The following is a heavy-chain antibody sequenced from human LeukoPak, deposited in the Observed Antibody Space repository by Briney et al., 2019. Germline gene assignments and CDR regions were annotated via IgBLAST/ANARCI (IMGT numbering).Heavy chain of an antibody. CDR2: INHSGST. J-gene: IGHJ6*03. CDR3: ARQEKEHYYGSGSYYPPYYYYYYMDV. CDR1: GGSISYYY. V-gene: IGHV4-34*01. Sequence: PSETLSLTCTVSGGSISYYYWSWIRQPPGKGLEWIGEINHSGSTNYNPSLKSRVTISVDTSKNQFSLKLSSVTAADTAVYYCARQEKEHYYGSGSYYPPYYYYYYMDVWGKGTTVTISS. D-gene: IGHD3-10*01.